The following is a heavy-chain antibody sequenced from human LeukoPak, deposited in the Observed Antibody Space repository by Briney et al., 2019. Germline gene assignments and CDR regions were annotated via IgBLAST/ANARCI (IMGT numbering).Heavy chain of an antibody. CDR3: AKDKGSTYIYYFDY. Sequence: PGGSLRLSCAASGFTFSSYAMSWVRQAPGKGLEWVSAISGSGGSTYYADSVKGRFTISRDNSKNTPYLQMNSLRAEDTAVYYCAKDKGSTYIYYFDYWGQGTLVTVSS. J-gene: IGHJ4*02. CDR2: ISGSGGST. D-gene: IGHD2-15*01. CDR1: GFTFSSYA. V-gene: IGHV3-23*01.